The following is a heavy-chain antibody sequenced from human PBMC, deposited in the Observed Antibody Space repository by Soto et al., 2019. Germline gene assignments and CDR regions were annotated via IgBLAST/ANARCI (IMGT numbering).Heavy chain of an antibody. D-gene: IGHD4-17*01. CDR1: GFTFSSYG. V-gene: IGHV3-33*01. J-gene: IGHJ1*01. Sequence: QVQLVESGGGVVQPGRSLRLSCAASGFTFSSYGMHWVRQAPGKGLEWVAVIWYDGSNKYYADSVKGRFTISRDNSKNTLYLQMNSLRAEYTAVYYCARRDYGGNSEYFQHWGQGTLVTVSS. CDR3: ARRDYGGNSEYFQH. CDR2: IWYDGSNK.